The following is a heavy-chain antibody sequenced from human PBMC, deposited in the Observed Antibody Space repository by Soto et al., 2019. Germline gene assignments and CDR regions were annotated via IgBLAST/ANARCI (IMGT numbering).Heavy chain of an antibody. V-gene: IGHV4-59*01. CDR1: GGSISSYY. D-gene: IGHD2-2*01. CDR3: ARSGVVPAAMDYYYYYMDV. CDR2: IYYSGSN. Sequence: QVQLQESGPGLVKPSETLSLTCTVSGGSISSYYWIWIRQPPGKGLEWIWSIYYSGSNNYNPSLKSRVTISVDTAKNQFSLKVSSVTAADTAVYYCARSGVVPAAMDYYYYYMDVWGKGTTVTVSS. J-gene: IGHJ6*03.